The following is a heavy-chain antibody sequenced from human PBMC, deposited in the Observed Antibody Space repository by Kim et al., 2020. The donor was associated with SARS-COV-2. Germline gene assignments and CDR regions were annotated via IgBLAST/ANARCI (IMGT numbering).Heavy chain of an antibody. CDR1: GGTFSSYA. CDR3: ARLRVPGTTQRGLDAFDF. CDR2: IIPIFSTA. V-gene: IGHV1-69*13. D-gene: IGHD1-1*01. Sequence: SVKVSCKASGGTFSSYAISWVRQAPGQGLEWMGGIIPIFSTANYAQKFQGRVTITADESTSTAYLELSSLRSEDTAVYSRARLRVPGTTQRGLDAFDFW. J-gene: IGHJ3*01.